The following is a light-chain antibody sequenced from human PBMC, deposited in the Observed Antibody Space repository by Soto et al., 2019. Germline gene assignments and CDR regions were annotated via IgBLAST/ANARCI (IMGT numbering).Light chain of an antibody. Sequence: QSALTQPASVSGSPGQSITISCTGTSSDVGGYNYVSWYQQHPGKAPKLMIYDVSNRPSGVSNRFSGSKSGNTASLTISGLKAEDEADYYCRSYTRSSTWVFGGGTKLTVL. CDR3: RSYTRSSTWV. J-gene: IGLJ3*02. V-gene: IGLV2-14*01. CDR1: SSDVGGYNY. CDR2: DVS.